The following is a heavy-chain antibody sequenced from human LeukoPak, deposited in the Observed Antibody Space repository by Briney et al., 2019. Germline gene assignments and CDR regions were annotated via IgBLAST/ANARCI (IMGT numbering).Heavy chain of an antibody. V-gene: IGHV3-7*01. J-gene: IGHJ6*03. CDR3: ARCSSGYYYYYYYMDV. CDR1: GFTFSSYW. Sequence: GVSLRLSCAASGFTFSSYWMSWVRQAPGKGLEWVANIKQDGSEKYYVDSVKGRFTISRDNAKNSLYLQMNSLRAEDTAVYYCARCSSGYYYYYYYMDVWGKGTTVTVSS. D-gene: IGHD3-22*01. CDR2: IKQDGSEK.